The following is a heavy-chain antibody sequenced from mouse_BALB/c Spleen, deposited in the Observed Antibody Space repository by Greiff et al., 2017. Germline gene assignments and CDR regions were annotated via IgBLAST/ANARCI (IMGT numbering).Heavy chain of an antibody. CDR2: IRNKANGYTT. D-gene: IGHD1-1*01. CDR3: ARESSYFDY. V-gene: IGHV7-3*02. J-gene: IGHJ2*01. Sequence: EVQRVESGGGLVQPGGSLRLSCATSGFTFTDYYMSWVRQPPGKALEWLGFIRNKANGYTTEYSASVKGRFTISRDNSQSILYLQMNTLRAEDSATYYCARESSYFDYWGQGTTLTVSS. CDR1: GFTFTDYY.